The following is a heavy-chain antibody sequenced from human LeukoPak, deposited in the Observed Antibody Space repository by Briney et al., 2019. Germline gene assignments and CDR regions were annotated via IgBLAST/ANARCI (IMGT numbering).Heavy chain of an antibody. J-gene: IGHJ5*02. V-gene: IGHV4-61*05. Sequence: SETLSLTCTVSGGSISSSNYYWSWIRQPPGKGLEWIGYIHYSGNTNQNPSLKSRVTISVDTSKNQFSLKLSSVTVADTAVYYCASGYNWFGPWGQGTLVTVSS. CDR2: IHYSGNT. D-gene: IGHD6-25*01. CDR3: ASGYNWFGP. CDR1: GGSISSSNYY.